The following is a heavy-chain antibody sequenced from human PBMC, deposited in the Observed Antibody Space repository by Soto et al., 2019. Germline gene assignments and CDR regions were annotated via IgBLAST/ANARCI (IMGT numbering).Heavy chain of an antibody. CDR3: ARDPPMTS. V-gene: IGHV3-30*03. CDR1: GFTFSSYG. J-gene: IGHJ4*02. D-gene: IGHD2-21*02. CDR2: ISYDGSNK. Sequence: QVQLVESGGGVVQPGRSLRLSCAASGFTFSSYGMHWVRQAPGKGLEWVAVISYDGSNKYYADSVKGRFTISRDNSKNTLYLQMNSLRAEDTAVYYCARDPPMTSWGQGTLVTVSS.